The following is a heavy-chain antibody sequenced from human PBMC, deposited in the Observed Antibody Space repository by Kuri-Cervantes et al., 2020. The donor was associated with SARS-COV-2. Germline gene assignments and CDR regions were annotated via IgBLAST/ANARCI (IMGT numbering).Heavy chain of an antibody. D-gene: IGHD6-19*01. J-gene: IGHJ4*02. CDR3: ARDPWRADVSDWKRPFDY. CDR1: GFTFSRSW. V-gene: IGHV3-52*01. CDR2: IKCDGSEK. Sequence: GGSLRLSCAASGFTFSRSWMHWVCQAPEKGLQWVADIKCDGSEKYYVDSVKGRLTISRDNSKNVVYLQMNRLRLEDTANYYCARDPWRADVSDWKRPFDYWGQGNLVTVSS.